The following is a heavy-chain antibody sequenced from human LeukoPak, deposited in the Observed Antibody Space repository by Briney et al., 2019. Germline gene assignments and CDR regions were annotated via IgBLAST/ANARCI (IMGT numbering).Heavy chain of an antibody. CDR3: AKASPDSTYAFDI. CDR2: ISGDGDIT. V-gene: IGHV3-23*01. CDR1: GFTFSSYA. D-gene: IGHD3-22*01. J-gene: IGHJ3*02. Sequence: GGSLRLSCAASGFTFSSYAMSWVRQAPGKGLEWVSAISGDGDITYYTDSVKGRFTISRDNSKSTLYLQMTSLRAEDTAVYYCAKASPDSTYAFDIWGQGTMVTVSS.